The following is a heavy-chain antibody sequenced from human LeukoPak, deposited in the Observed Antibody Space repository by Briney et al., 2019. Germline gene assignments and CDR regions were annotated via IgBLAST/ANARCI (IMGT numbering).Heavy chain of an antibody. D-gene: IGHD3/OR15-3a*01. CDR1: GGSISSYY. CDR3: ARLNSHLDPSCFDY. CDR2: IYYSGST. V-gene: IGHV4-59*01. Sequence: SETLSLTCTVSGGSISSYYWSWIRQPPGKGLEWIGYIYYSGSTNYNPSLKSRVTISVDTSKNQFSLKLSSVTAADTAVYYCARLNSHLDPSCFDYWGQGTLVTVSS. J-gene: IGHJ4*02.